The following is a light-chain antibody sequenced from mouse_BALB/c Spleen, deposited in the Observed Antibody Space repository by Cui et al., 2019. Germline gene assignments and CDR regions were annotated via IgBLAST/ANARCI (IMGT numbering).Light chain of an antibody. CDR1: SSVSS. Sequence: QIVLTQSTAIMSASLGEDITLTCSASSSVSSMHWYQQQSGTSPKLLIYSTSDLASGVPSRFSGGWSGTFYSLTISSLEAEDAAFYYCHQWSSYPWTFGGGTKLEIK. J-gene: IGKJ1*01. CDR3: HQWSSYPWT. CDR2: STS. V-gene: IGKV4-80*01.